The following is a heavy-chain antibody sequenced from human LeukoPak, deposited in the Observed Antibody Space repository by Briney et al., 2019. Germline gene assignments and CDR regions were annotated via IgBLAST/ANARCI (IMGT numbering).Heavy chain of an antibody. CDR1: AYSIGSGFS. V-gene: IGHV4-38-2*01. CDR2: IFHSGSP. Sequence: SETLSLTRAVSAYSIGSGFSWAWIRQPPGKGLERFGRIFHSGSPYYNPSFKSRVTVSVDTPKNQFSLRLVSVTAAAPAVYYRARQHSGYDPPDYWGQGTLVTLSS. CDR3: ARQHSGYDPPDY. D-gene: IGHD5-12*01. J-gene: IGHJ4*02.